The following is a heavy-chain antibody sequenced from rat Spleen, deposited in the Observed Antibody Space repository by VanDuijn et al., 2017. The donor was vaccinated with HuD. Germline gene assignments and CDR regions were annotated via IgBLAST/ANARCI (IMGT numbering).Heavy chain of an antibody. D-gene: IGHD1-8*01. J-gene: IGHJ2*01. V-gene: IGHV5-29*01. CDR1: GFSFNNYG. Sequence: EVQLVESGGGLVQPGRSLKLSCAASGFSFNNYGMAWVRQAPTKGLEWVASITNTGGPTYYPDSVKGRFTISRDNAKSTLYLQMNSLRSEDTATYYCTRHRYKRTVAAVDYWGQGVMVTVSS. CDR3: TRHRYKRTVAAVDY. CDR2: ITNTGGPT.